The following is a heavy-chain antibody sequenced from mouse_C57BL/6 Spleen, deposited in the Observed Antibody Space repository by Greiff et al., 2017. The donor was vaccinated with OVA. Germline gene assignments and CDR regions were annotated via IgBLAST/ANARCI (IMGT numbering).Heavy chain of an antibody. CDR2: IDPSDSYT. V-gene: IGHV1-50*01. Sequence: QVQLQQPGAELVKPGASVKLSCKASGYTFTSYWMQWVKQRPGQGLEWIGEIDPSDSYTNYNQKFKGKATLTVDTSSSTAYMQLSSLTSEDSAVYYCARWTVNFDYWGQGTTLTVSS. CDR1: GYTFTSYW. CDR3: ARWTVNFDY. J-gene: IGHJ2*01.